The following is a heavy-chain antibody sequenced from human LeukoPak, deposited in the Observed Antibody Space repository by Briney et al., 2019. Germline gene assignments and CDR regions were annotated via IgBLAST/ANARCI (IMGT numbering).Heavy chain of an antibody. CDR3: ARVDYSSAHSFDH. V-gene: IGHV4-61*02. Sequence: PSETLSLTCTVSGGSISSDTYYWSWIRQPAGKGLEWIGRLLTSGTTHYNPTPKSRVTISVDTSKNQFSLKLNSVTAADTAVYYCARVDYSSAHSFDHWGQGTLVTVSS. J-gene: IGHJ4*02. CDR2: LLTSGTT. CDR1: GGSISSDTYY. D-gene: IGHD3-22*01.